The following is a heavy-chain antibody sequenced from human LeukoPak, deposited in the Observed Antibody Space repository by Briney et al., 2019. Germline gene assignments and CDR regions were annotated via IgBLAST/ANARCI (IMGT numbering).Heavy chain of an antibody. J-gene: IGHJ6*02. CDR1: GFTFSSCS. CDR3: TRGPGRSSSPYYGMDV. V-gene: IGHV3-23*01. D-gene: IGHD6-6*01. CDR2: ITPTADWT. Sequence: GGSLRLSCVASGFTFSSCSMTWVRQAPGKGLECVSTITPTADWTFYADSVKGRFSISRDNSKNTVYLQMNSLRAEDTAVYYCTRGPGRSSSPYYGMDVWGQGTTVTVSS.